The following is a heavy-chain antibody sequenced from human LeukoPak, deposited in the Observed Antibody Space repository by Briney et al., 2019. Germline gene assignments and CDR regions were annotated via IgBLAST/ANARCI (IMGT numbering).Heavy chain of an antibody. CDR1: GYTFTGYY. CDR3: ARDLYYDSSGYYFPDAFDI. J-gene: IGHJ3*02. CDR2: INPNSGGT. D-gene: IGHD3-22*01. Sequence: ASVKVSCKASGYTFTGYYMHWVRQAPGQGLEWMGWINPNSGGTNYAQKFQGRVTITADESTSTAYMELSSLRSEDTAVYYCARDLYYDSSGYYFPDAFDIWGQGTMVTVSS. V-gene: IGHV1-2*02.